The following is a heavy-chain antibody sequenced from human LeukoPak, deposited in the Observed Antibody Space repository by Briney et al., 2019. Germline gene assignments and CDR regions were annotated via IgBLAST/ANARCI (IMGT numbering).Heavy chain of an antibody. CDR3: TRYNNDHFDY. V-gene: IGHV3-33*01. CDR2: IAYGGSRA. CDR1: GFTFGGYG. D-gene: IGHD1-14*01. Sequence: GGSLRLSCAGSGFTFGGYGMHWFRQTPGKGLEWVAVIAYGGSRAFYADSVKGRFTISRDNSKNTMSVQMDDLRAEDTAVYYCTRYNNDHFDYWGQGTLVTVSS. J-gene: IGHJ4*02.